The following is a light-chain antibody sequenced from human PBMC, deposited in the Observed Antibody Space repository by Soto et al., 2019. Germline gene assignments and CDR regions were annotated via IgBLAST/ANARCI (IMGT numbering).Light chain of an antibody. CDR2: EVS. V-gene: IGLV2-14*01. Sequence: QSVLTQPASVSGSPGQSITISCTGTSSDVGGYTYVSWYQQHPGRAPKLMIYEVSNRPSGVSNRFSGSKSGNTASLTISGLQAEDEADYYCSSYTTRTTVLFGGGTKLTVL. J-gene: IGLJ2*01. CDR3: SSYTTRTTVL. CDR1: SSDVGGYTY.